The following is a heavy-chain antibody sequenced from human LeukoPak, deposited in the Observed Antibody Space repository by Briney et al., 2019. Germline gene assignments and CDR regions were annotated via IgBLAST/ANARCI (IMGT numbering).Heavy chain of an antibody. CDR3: TRHESGYSYGYGLFDY. J-gene: IGHJ4*02. CDR2: IKHDGRDI. D-gene: IGHD5-18*01. V-gene: IGHV3-7*03. CDR1: GFTFSSYW. Sequence: GGSLRLSCATSGFTFSSYWMSWVRQVPGKGLEWVANIKHDGRDIYYLDSVKGRFTISRDNAKNSLFLQMNSLRAEDTAVYYCTRHESGYSYGYGLFDYWGQGTLVTVSS.